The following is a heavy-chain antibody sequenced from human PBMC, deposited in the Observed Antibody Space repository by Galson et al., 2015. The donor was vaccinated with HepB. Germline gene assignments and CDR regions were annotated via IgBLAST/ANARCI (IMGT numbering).Heavy chain of an antibody. J-gene: IGHJ6*02. CDR2: TYYRSKWYN. Sequence: CAISGDSVSSNSAAWNWIRQSPSRGLEWLGRTYYRSKWYNDYAVSVKSRITINPDTSKNQFSLQLNSVTPEDTAVYYCARDFEVTTGYYYGMDVWGQGTTVTVSS. CDR1: GDSVSSNSAA. D-gene: IGHD4-17*01. V-gene: IGHV6-1*01. CDR3: ARDFEVTTGYYYGMDV.